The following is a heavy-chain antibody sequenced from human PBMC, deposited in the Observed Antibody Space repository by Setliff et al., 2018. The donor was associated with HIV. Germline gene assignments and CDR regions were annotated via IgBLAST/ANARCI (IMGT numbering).Heavy chain of an antibody. V-gene: IGHV1-2*06. CDR1: GSTFTGYY. CDR2: INPKTGDT. J-gene: IGHJ5*01. D-gene: IGHD6-13*01. CDR3: ARGRVRAAAVTGLDWFDF. Sequence: ASVKVSCKASGSTFTGYYIHCLRQAPGQGLQWMGRINPKTGDTDYAQNFQGRVTLTTDTSINTAYMELHRLTSDDTAVYFCARGRVRAAAVTGLDWFDFWGQGSLVTVSS.